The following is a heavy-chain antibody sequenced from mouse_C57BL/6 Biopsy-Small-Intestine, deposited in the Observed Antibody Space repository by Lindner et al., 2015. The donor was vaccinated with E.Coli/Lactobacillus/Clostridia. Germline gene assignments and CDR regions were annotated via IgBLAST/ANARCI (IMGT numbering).Heavy chain of an antibody. Sequence: SVKVSCKTSGYTFTTYAITWVRQAPGQGLEWMGWISPYSGNTNYAQKVQGRVTMTTDTSTSTAYMELRSLGSDDTAVYYCAVQFRSGGTCEGQFCYYFYAMDFWGQGTSVTVSS. V-gene: IGHV1-4*01. J-gene: IGHJ4*01. CDR1: GYTFTTYA. D-gene: IGHD1-1*01. CDR3: AVQFRSGGTCEGQFCYYFYAMDF. CDR2: ISPYSGNT.